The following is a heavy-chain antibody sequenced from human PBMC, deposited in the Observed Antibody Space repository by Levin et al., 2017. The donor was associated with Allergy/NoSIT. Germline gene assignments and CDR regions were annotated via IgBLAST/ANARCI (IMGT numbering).Heavy chain of an antibody. Sequence: GGSLRLSCAASGFTFSTYAMSWVRQAPGKGLEWVSYIHSSRGTTYYADSVKGRFTISRDNSKNTLFLQMNSLRAEDTALYYCARLPQGVADNWFDPWGQGTLVTVSS. V-gene: IGHV3-23*01. CDR2: IHSSRGTT. CDR3: ARLPQGVADNWFDP. J-gene: IGHJ5*02. D-gene: IGHD3-10*01. CDR1: GFTFSTYA.